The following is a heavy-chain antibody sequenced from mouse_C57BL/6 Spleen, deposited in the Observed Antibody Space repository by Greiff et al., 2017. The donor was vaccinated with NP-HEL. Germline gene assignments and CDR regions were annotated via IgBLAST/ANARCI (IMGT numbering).Heavy chain of an antibody. Sequence: EVQLVESGGGLVKPGGSLKLSCAASGFTFSSYAMSWVRQTPEKRLEWVATISDGGSYTYYPDNVKGRFTISRDNAKNNLYLQMSHLKSEDTAMYYCAREKGRTAQAPAWFAYWGQGTLVTVSA. CDR2: ISDGGSYT. J-gene: IGHJ3*01. CDR3: AREKGRTAQAPAWFAY. V-gene: IGHV5-4*01. CDR1: GFTFSSYA. D-gene: IGHD3-2*02.